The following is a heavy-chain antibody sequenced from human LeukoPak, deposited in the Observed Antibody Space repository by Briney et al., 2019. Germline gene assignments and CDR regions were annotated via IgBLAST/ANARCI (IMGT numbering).Heavy chain of an antibody. CDR2: TSGDGNGK. CDR3: AGSLAYCGGDCRLGDY. V-gene: IGHV3-30*14. D-gene: IGHD2-21*02. J-gene: IGHJ4*02. CDR1: GFTFTTYA. Sequence: PGGSLRLSCAASGFTFTTYAMHWVRQAPGKGLEWLTVTSGDGNGKKYADSVKGRFTISRDNSKNTLSLQMNSLRVEDTAVYYCAGSLAYCGGDCRLGDYWGQGTLVTVSS.